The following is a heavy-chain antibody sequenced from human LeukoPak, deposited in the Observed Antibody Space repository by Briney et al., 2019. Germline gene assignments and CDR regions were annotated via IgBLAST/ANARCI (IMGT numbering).Heavy chain of an antibody. CDR2: IKQDGSEK. Sequence: PGGSLRLSCAASGFTFSSYWMSWVRQAPGKGLEWVANIKQDGSEKYYVGSVKGRFTISRDNAKNTLYLQMNSLRAEDTALYYCARHSGSLINAFDIWGQGTMVTVSS. D-gene: IGHD1-26*01. CDR1: GFTFSSYW. J-gene: IGHJ3*02. CDR3: ARHSGSLINAFDI. V-gene: IGHV3-7*03.